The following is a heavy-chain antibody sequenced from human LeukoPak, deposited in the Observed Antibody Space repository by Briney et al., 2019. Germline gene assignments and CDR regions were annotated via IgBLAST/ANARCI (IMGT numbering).Heavy chain of an antibody. Sequence: SVKVSCKVSGGTFSSYAISWVRQAPGQGLEWMGGIIPTFGTANYAQKFQGRVTITADESTSTAYMELSSLRSEDTAVYYCAREGGDYYGSGSYNYWGQGTLVTASS. V-gene: IGHV1-69*13. CDR2: IIPTFGTA. CDR3: AREGGDYYGSGSYNY. CDR1: GGTFSSYA. D-gene: IGHD3-10*01. J-gene: IGHJ4*02.